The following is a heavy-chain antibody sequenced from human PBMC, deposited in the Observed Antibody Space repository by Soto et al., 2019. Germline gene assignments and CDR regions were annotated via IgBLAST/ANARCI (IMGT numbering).Heavy chain of an antibody. CDR3: ARDVTIFGVVIIGYYYYGMDV. CDR2: ISAYNGNT. V-gene: IGHV1-18*01. Sequence: GASVKVSCKASGYTFTSYGIRWVRQAPGQGLELMGWISAYNGNTNYAQKLQGRVTMTTDTSTSTAYMELRSLRSDDTAVYYCARDVTIFGVVIIGYYYYGMDVWGQGTTVTVYS. J-gene: IGHJ6*02. D-gene: IGHD3-3*01. CDR1: GYTFTSYG.